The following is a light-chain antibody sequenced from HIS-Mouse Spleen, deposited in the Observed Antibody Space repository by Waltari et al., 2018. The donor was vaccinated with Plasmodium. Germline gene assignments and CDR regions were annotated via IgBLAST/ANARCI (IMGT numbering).Light chain of an antibody. J-gene: IGLJ2*01. Sequence: QSALTQPRSVSGSPGQSVTISCTGTSSDVGGYNYVSWYQHHPGKAPKLNIYDVSKRPAGVPDRCSGSKAGNTASLTISGLQAEDEADYYCCSYAGSYTWVFGGGTKLTVL. CDR1: SSDVGGYNY. V-gene: IGLV2-11*01. CDR2: DVS. CDR3: CSYAGSYTWV.